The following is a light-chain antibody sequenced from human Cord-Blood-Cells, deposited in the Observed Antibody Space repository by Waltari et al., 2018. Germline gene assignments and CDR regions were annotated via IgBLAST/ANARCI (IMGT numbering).Light chain of an antibody. V-gene: IGKV1-39*01. J-gene: IGKJ5*01. CDR1: QSISSY. Sequence: DIQMTQSPSSLSASVGDRVTITCRASQSISSYLNWYQQKPGKAPKLLIYAASRLQSGVPSRFSGSGAGTDFTLTISRLQPEDFATYYCQQSYSTLITVGQGTRLEIK. CDR2: AAS. CDR3: QQSYSTLIT.